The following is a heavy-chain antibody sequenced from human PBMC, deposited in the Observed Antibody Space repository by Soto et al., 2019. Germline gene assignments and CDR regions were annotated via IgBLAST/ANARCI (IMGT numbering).Heavy chain of an antibody. CDR2: ISGSGGST. Sequence: GGSLRLSCAASGFTFSSYAMSWVRQAPGKGLEWVSAISGSGGSTYYADSVKGRFTISRDNSKNTLYLQMNSLRAEDTAVYYCAKGNEQWLPMYFYYYYGMDVWGQGTTVTVSS. J-gene: IGHJ6*02. CDR3: AKGNEQWLPMYFYYYYGMDV. CDR1: GFTFSSYA. D-gene: IGHD6-19*01. V-gene: IGHV3-23*01.